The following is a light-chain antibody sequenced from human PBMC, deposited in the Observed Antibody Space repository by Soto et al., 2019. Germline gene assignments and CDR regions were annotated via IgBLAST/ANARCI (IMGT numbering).Light chain of an antibody. Sequence: EIVMTQSPATLSVYRGERATLSCRASQSVSGNLAWYQQKPGQAPRLLIYGASTRATGIPARFSGSGSGTEFTLTISSLQSEDFAVYYCQQYNNWPPTFGQGTKVEIK. V-gene: IGKV3D-15*01. CDR2: GAS. J-gene: IGKJ1*01. CDR1: QSVSGN. CDR3: QQYNNWPPT.